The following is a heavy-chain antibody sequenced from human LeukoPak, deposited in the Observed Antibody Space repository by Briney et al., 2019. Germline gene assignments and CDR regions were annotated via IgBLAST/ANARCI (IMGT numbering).Heavy chain of an antibody. Sequence: SETLSLTRTVSGGSFSSRPYYWSWIRQPAGKGLEWIGRIYTSGDTDYNPSLKSRVTISVDTSKNQFSLQLSSLTASDTAVYYCARVGPYIEVDPWGQGTLVIVSS. J-gene: IGHJ5*02. CDR3: ARVGPYIEVDP. D-gene: IGHD5-12*01. CDR2: IYTSGDT. CDR1: GGSFSSRPYY. V-gene: IGHV4-61*02.